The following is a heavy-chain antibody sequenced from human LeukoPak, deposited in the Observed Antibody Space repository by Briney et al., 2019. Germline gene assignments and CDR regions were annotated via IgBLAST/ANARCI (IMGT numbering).Heavy chain of an antibody. D-gene: IGHD5-18*01. Sequence: PSETLSLTCAVYGGSFSGYYWSWIRQPPGKGLEWIGEINHSGSTNYNPSLKSRVTISVDTSKNQFSLKLSSVTAADTAVYYCAKFSGYSYGGWFDQWGPGTLVTVSS. CDR1: GGSFSGYY. CDR2: INHSGST. CDR3: AKFSGYSYGGWFDQ. J-gene: IGHJ5*02. V-gene: IGHV4-34*01.